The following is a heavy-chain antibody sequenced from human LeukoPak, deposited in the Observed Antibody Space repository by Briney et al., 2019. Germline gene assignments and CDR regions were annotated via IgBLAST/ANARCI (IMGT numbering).Heavy chain of an antibody. CDR3: ASSHGRGRRLQFRDDY. D-gene: IGHD5-24*01. V-gene: IGHV4-34*01. CDR1: GGSFSGYY. CDR2: INHSGST. Sequence: KPSETLSLTCAVYGGSFSGYYWSWIRQPPGKGLEWIGEINHSGSTNYNPSLKSRVTISVDTSKNQFSLKLSSVTAADTAVYYCASSHGRGRRLQFRDDYWGQRTLVTVSS. J-gene: IGHJ4*02.